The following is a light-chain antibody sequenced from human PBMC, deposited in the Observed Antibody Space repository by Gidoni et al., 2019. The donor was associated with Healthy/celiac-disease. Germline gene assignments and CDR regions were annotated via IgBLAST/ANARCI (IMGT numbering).Light chain of an antibody. Sequence: DLHVTQSPSSLSASVGDRVTITCQASQSISSYLNWYQQKPGKAPKLLIYDASSLQRGVPSRFSGSGSGTDFTFTISSLQPEDIATYYCQQSDNTPSTFGQGTRLEIK. CDR3: QQSDNTPST. CDR1: QSISSY. CDR2: DAS. J-gene: IGKJ5*01. V-gene: IGKV1-39*01.